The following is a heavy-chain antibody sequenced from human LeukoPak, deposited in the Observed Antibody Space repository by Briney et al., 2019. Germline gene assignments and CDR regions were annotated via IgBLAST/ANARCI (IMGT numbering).Heavy chain of an antibody. Sequence: GGALRLSCAASGFTFSNYWMTWVRQAPGKGLEWVANIKEDGSEKYYVDSVEGRFTISRDNAENSLYLKMNSLRAEDTAVYYCARGGQYHYWGQGTLVTVSS. V-gene: IGHV3-7*01. D-gene: IGHD1-26*01. CDR2: IKEDGSEK. CDR1: GFTFSNYW. J-gene: IGHJ4*02. CDR3: ARGGQYHY.